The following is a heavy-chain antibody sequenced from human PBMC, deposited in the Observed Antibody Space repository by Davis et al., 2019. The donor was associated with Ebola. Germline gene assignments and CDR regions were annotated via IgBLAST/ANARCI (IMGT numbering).Heavy chain of an antibody. CDR2: ITRDGTTK. D-gene: IGHD1-1*01. Sequence: PSGSLTLSCRVSGFTFSDNWMSWVRQVPGKGLFWVSTITRDGTTKTYADSGKGRFTISRDNAKNSLYLQMTSLGAEDTAVYYCARPDRSITTTPGFWGQGTLVTVSS. CDR3: ARPDRSITTTPGF. V-gene: IGHV3-74*01. J-gene: IGHJ4*02. CDR1: GFTFSDNW.